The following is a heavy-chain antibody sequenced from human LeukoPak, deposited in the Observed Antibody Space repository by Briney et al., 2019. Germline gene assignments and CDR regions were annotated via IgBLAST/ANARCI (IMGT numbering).Heavy chain of an antibody. D-gene: IGHD6-19*01. V-gene: IGHV3-23*01. CDR3: AKARTPYNSGFDY. Sequence: PGGSLRLSCAASGFTFTDYAMGSVRQAPGQGLEWASTISASGSTTYYADSVRGRFTISRDNSKNTLSLQMSSLRAEDTAVYYCAKARTPYNSGFDYWGQGTLVAVSS. CDR1: GFTFTDYA. CDR2: ISASGSTT. J-gene: IGHJ4*02.